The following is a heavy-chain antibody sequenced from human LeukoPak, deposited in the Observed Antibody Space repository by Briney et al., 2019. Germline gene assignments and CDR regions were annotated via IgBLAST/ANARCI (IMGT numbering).Heavy chain of an antibody. CDR1: GFTFSSYG. Sequence: TGGSLRLSCAASGFTFSSYGMHWVRQAPGKGLEWVAFIRYDGSNKYYAGSVKGRFTISRDNSKNTLYLQMNSLRAEDTAVYYCAKRIRTAMTLYFDYWGQGTLVTVSS. J-gene: IGHJ4*02. D-gene: IGHD5-18*01. CDR2: IRYDGSNK. CDR3: AKRIRTAMTLYFDY. V-gene: IGHV3-30*02.